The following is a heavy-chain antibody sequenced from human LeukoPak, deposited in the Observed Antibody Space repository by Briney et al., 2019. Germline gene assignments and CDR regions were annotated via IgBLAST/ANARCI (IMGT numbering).Heavy chain of an antibody. D-gene: IGHD4-17*01. CDR1: GFTFSSYG. J-gene: IGHJ3*02. CDR3: AKEFRDGDYGQMGGAFDI. V-gene: IGHV3-33*06. CDR2: IWYDGSNK. Sequence: PGGSLRLSCAASGFTFSSYGMHWVRQAPGKGLEWVAVIWYDGSNKYYADSMKGRFTISRDNSKNTLYLQMNSLRAEDTAVYYCAKEFRDGDYGQMGGAFDIWGQGTMVTVSS.